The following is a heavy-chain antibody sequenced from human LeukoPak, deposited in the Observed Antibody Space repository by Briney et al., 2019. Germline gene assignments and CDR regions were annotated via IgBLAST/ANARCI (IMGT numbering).Heavy chain of an antibody. CDR3: ARDQGSRIAAAGNYYYYGMDV. Sequence: SGTLSLTCAVSGGSISRSNWWSWVRQPPGKGLEWIGEIYHSGSTNYNPSLKSRVTISVDKSKNQFSLKLSSVTAADTAVYYCARDQGSRIAAAGNYYYYGMDVWGQGTTVTVSS. D-gene: IGHD6-13*01. CDR2: IYHSGST. CDR1: GGSISRSNW. V-gene: IGHV4-4*02. J-gene: IGHJ6*02.